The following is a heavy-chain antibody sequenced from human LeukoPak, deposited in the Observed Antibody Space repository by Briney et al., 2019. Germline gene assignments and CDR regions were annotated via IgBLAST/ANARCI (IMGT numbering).Heavy chain of an antibody. Sequence: ASVKVSCKASGYTFTGYYMHWARQAPGQGLEWMGCINPNSGGTNYAQKFQGRVTMTRDTSISTAYMELSRLRSDDTAVYYCARDYSSSSDWFDPWGQGTLVTVSS. CDR3: ARDYSSSSDWFDP. CDR1: GYTFTGYY. CDR2: INPNSGGT. V-gene: IGHV1-2*02. D-gene: IGHD6-6*01. J-gene: IGHJ5*02.